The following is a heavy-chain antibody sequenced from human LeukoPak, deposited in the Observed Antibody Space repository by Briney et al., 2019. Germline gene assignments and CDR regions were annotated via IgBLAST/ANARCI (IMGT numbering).Heavy chain of an antibody. CDR1: GYTFTGYY. CDR2: INPNSGGT. CDR3: ARDYYDSSGYSRPGY. J-gene: IGHJ4*02. Sequence: ASVKVSCKASGYTFTGYYMHWVRQAPGQGLEWMGWINPNSGGTNYAQKFQGRVTMTRDTSISTAYMELSRPRSDDTAVYYCARDYYDSSGYSRPGYWGQGTLVTVSS. V-gene: IGHV1-2*02. D-gene: IGHD3-22*01.